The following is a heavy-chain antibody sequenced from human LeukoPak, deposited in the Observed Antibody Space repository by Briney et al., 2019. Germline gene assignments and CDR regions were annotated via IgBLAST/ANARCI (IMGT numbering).Heavy chain of an antibody. CDR3: ARRNFHPYGRPPDY. Sequence: SETLSLTCAVSDGPFGGYYWTWIRQPPGEGPEWIGEINHLGNTNYNPSLKSRVTISVDTSKNQFSLKLTSATAADTALYYCARRNFHPYGRPPDYWGQGTLVTVSS. V-gene: IGHV4-34*01. D-gene: IGHD4-17*01. J-gene: IGHJ4*02. CDR1: DGPFGGYY. CDR2: INHLGNT.